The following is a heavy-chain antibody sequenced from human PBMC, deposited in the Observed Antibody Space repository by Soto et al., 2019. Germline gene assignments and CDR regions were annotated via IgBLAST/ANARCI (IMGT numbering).Heavy chain of an antibody. D-gene: IGHD3-9*01. Sequence: XSVKVSCKTSVYSFPAYYLHWVRQAPGQGLEWMGWIYPNSGATNYAQKFQDRVTMTTDTSIRTVYMELSRLRSDDTAVYYCARDSHYDILTGYSRNACDMWGQGTMVTVSS. J-gene: IGHJ3*02. CDR1: VYSFPAYY. CDR3: ARDSHYDILTGYSRNACDM. V-gene: IGHV1-2*02. CDR2: IYPNSGAT.